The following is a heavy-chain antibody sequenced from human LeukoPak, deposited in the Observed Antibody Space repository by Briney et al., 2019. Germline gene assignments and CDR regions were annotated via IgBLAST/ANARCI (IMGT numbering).Heavy chain of an antibody. J-gene: IGHJ3*02. CDR3: AKDSGIVGATGAFDI. CDR2: MRYDGSNK. V-gene: IGHV3-30*02. D-gene: IGHD1-26*01. Sequence: PGGSLRLSCAASGFTFSSYGMHWVRQAPGKGLEWVAFMRYDGSNKYYADSVKGRFTISRDNSKNTLYLQMNSLRAEDTAVYYCAKDSGIVGATGAFDIWGQGTMVTVSS. CDR1: GFTFSSYG.